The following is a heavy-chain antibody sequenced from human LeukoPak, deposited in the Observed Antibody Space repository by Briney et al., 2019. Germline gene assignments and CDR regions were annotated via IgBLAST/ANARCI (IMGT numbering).Heavy chain of an antibody. Sequence: SETLSLTCAVYGGSFSGYYWSWIRQPPGKGLEWIGEINHSGSTNYNPSLKSRVTISVDTSKNQFSLKLSSVTAADTAVYYCARVGYSSGWSLDHWGQGTLVTVSS. CDR1: GGSFSGYY. J-gene: IGHJ4*02. CDR2: INHSGST. D-gene: IGHD6-19*01. CDR3: ARVGYSSGWSLDH. V-gene: IGHV4-34*01.